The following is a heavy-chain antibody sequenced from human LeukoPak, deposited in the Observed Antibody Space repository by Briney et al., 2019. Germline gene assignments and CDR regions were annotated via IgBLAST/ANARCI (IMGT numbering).Heavy chain of an antibody. CDR1: GXXFSDYW. Sequence: GGXLRLSXTXXGXXFSDYWXTWVRQAPGKGPEWVANIKQDGSQRYYVDSVRGRFTISRDNAKNSLFLQMNGLRAEDTAVYYCARRGGSSSRRSPIDYWGQGTLVTVSS. J-gene: IGHJ4*02. CDR3: ARRGGSSSRRSPIDY. V-gene: IGHV3-7*01. CDR2: IKQDGSQR. D-gene: IGHD6-6*01.